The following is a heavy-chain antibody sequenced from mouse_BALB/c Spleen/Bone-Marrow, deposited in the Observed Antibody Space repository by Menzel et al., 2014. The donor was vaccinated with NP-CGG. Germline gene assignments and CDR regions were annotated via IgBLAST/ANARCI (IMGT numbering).Heavy chain of an antibody. J-gene: IGHJ4*01. Sequence: VQLQQSGAELVRPGASVTLSCKASGYTFTDYEMHWVKQTPVHGLEWIGTLDPETGGTAYNQKFKDMATLTADKSSTTAYMELRSLTSEDSAVYYCGNWGYYAMDYWGQGISVTVSS. CDR3: GNWGYYAMDY. CDR2: LDPETGGT. V-gene: IGHV1-15*01. D-gene: IGHD4-1*01. CDR1: GYTFTDYE.